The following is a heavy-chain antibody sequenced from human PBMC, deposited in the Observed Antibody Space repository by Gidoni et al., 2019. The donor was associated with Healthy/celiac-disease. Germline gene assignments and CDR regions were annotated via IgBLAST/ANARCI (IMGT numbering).Heavy chain of an antibody. CDR2: ISSSSSYI. J-gene: IGHJ6*02. D-gene: IGHD2-2*01. Sequence: EVQLVESGGGLVKPGGSLRLSCADSGFTFSSYSMNWVRQAPGKGLEWVSSISSSSSYIYYADSVKGRFTISRDNAKNSLYLQMNSLRAEDTAVYYCAREEGYGSKAYYGMDVWGQGTTVTVSS. CDR1: GFTFSSYS. V-gene: IGHV3-21*01. CDR3: AREEGYGSKAYYGMDV.